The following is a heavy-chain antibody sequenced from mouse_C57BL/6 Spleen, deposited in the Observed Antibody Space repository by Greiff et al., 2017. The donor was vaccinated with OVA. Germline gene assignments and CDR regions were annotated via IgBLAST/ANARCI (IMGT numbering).Heavy chain of an antibody. J-gene: IGHJ1*03. Sequence: QVQLQQSGPGLVLPSQSLSITCTVSGFSLTSYGVHWVRQSPGKGLEWLGVIWSGGSTDYNAAFISRLSISKDNSKSQVFFKMNSLQADDTAIYCCARDEYFDVWGTGTTVTVSS. CDR1: GFSLTSYG. V-gene: IGHV2-2*01. CDR2: IWSGGST. CDR3: ARDEYFDV.